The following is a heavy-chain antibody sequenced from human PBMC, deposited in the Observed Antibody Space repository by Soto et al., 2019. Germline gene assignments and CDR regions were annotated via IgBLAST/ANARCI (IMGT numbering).Heavy chain of an antibody. Sequence: SETLSLTCSVSGDSISRIDYYGTWIRQHPENGLKWIGNIYFRGNTYYSPSLESRLTISVDTSKNQFSLKLTSVTAADTAVYYCAREGGSYDSGGYLIRGAFDIWGQGTMVTVSS. CDR2: IYFRGNT. V-gene: IGHV4-31*03. CDR1: GDSISRIDYY. J-gene: IGHJ3*02. CDR3: AREGGSYDSGGYLIRGAFDI. D-gene: IGHD3-22*01.